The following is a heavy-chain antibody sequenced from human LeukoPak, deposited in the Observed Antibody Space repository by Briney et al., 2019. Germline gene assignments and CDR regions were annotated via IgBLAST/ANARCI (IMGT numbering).Heavy chain of an antibody. J-gene: IGHJ4*02. V-gene: IGHV4-59*08. CDR3: AGLWFGESPVDY. D-gene: IGHD3-10*01. CDR2: IYYSGST. CDR1: GGSISSYY. Sequence: PSETLSLTCTVSGGSISSYYWSWIRQPPGKGLEWIGYIYYSGSTNYNPSLKSRVTISVDTSKNQFSLKLSSVTAADTAVYYCAGLWFGESPVDYWGQGTLVIVSS.